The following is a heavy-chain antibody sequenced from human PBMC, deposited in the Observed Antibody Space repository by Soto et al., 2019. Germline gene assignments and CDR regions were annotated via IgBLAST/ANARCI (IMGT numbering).Heavy chain of an antibody. CDR3: ARDRRRPGAAVTRYYFALDV. D-gene: IGHD2-15*01. CDR1: GGSFSRYA. Sequence: GASVQVSCKASGGSFSRYAVTWVRQAPGPGLEWMGGIIPMFGTANYANHLRDRVSITADETTATAYLELSSLRSDDTAIYYCARDRRRPGAAVTRYYFALDVWGQGTTVTVSS. CDR2: IIPMFGTA. J-gene: IGHJ6*02. V-gene: IGHV1-69*13.